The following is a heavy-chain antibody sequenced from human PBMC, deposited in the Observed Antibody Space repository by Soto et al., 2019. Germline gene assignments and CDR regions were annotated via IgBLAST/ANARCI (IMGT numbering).Heavy chain of an antibody. J-gene: IGHJ4*02. CDR1: GYNFITDW. CDR2: IYPDDSDT. D-gene: IGHD2-8*02. CDR3: ASSVLVTSTMNYFDL. V-gene: IGHV5-51*01. Sequence: PGESLKISCKGSGYNFITDWISWVRQMPGEGLEWLGIIYPDDSDTRYSPSFLGQATISADKSIKTTYLQWSSLKASDTAIYFCASSVLVTSTMNYFDLWGQGTLVTVSS.